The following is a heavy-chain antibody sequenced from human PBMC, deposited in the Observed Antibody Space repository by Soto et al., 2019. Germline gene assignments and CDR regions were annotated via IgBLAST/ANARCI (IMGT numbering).Heavy chain of an antibody. CDR2: ISYDGSNK. Sequence: GGSLRLSCAASGLTFSSYGMHWVRQAPGKGLEWVAVISYDGSNKYYADSVKGRFTVSRDKSKNTLYLQVNSLRAEDTAVYYCAKDKVPVVVTAPFDYWGQGTLVTVSS. V-gene: IGHV3-30*18. CDR3: AKDKVPVVVTAPFDY. D-gene: IGHD2-21*02. CDR1: GLTFSSYG. J-gene: IGHJ4*02.